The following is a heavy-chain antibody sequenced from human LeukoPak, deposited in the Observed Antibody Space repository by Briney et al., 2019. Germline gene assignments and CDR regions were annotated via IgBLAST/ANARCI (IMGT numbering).Heavy chain of an antibody. CDR1: GYTFTGYY. CDR3: AIIAVAGSLDY. J-gene: IGHJ4*02. CDR2: ISPNSGGT. V-gene: IGHV1-2*06. Sequence: GASVKVSRKASGYTFTGYYMHWVRQAPGQGLEWMGRISPNSGGTNYAQKFQGRVTLTRDTSISTAYMELSRLRSDDTAVYYCAIIAVAGSLDYWGQGTLVTVSS. D-gene: IGHD6-19*01.